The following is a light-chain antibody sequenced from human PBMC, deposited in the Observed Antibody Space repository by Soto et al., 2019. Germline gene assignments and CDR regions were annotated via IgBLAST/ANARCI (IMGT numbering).Light chain of an antibody. J-gene: IGKJ4*01. CDR1: QSVSNN. Sequence: IVMSQSPATLSVSPGERATLSCRASQSVSNNLAWYQQKPGQAPRLLIYAASTRATGIPARFSGSGSATEFTLTISSLQSEDFAVYYCQQYNNWPPLTFGGGTKVEIK. V-gene: IGKV3-15*01. CDR2: AAS. CDR3: QQYNNWPPLT.